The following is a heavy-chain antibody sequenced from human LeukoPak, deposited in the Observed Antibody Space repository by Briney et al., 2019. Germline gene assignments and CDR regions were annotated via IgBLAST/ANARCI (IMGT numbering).Heavy chain of an antibody. J-gene: IGHJ4*02. CDR1: GFTFSSYG. Sequence: PGGSLRLSCAASGFTFSSYGMHWVRQAPGKGLEWAAFIRYDGSNKYYADSVKGRFTISRDNSKNTLYLQMNSLRAEDTAVYYCAKDRPGYSSSWSLGYWGQGTLVTVSS. D-gene: IGHD6-13*01. V-gene: IGHV3-30*02. CDR2: IRYDGSNK. CDR3: AKDRPGYSSSWSLGY.